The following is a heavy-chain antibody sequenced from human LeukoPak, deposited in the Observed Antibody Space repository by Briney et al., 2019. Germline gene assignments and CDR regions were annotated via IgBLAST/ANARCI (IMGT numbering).Heavy chain of an antibody. CDR3: AKDRSSGPHYYYGMDV. D-gene: IGHD6-25*01. CDR2: VLYLGEDQ. Sequence: PGRSLRLSCAASGFTFSSYGIHWVRQAPGEGLEWVAVVLYLGEDQFYAESVKGRFTISRDNSKKTVFLQMNSLRGEDTAVYYCAKDRSSGPHYYYGMDVWGQGTTVIVS. CDR1: GFTFSSYG. J-gene: IGHJ6*02. V-gene: IGHV3-30*18.